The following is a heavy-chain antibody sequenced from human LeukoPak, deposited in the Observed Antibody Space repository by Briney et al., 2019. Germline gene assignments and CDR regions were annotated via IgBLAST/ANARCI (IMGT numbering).Heavy chain of an antibody. J-gene: IGHJ4*02. CDR2: INNVRSHI. CDR1: GFTFSTSA. Sequence: AGGSLRLSCAASGFTFSTSAMNWVRQAPGKGLEWVSSINNVRSHIYYADSVRGRFTISRDNANNVLYLQMNSLRAEDTAVYYCAKDMYSGRNDYWGQGTLVTVSS. D-gene: IGHD1-26*01. V-gene: IGHV3-21*06. CDR3: AKDMYSGRNDY.